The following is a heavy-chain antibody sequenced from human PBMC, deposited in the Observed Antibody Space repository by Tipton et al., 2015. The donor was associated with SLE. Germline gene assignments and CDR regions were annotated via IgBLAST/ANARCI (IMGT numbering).Heavy chain of an antibody. J-gene: IGHJ5*02. Sequence: TLSLTCTVSGGSINSYYWSWIRQPPGKGLEWIGSISYTGSTYYNPSLKGRVTMSVDTSENQFSLKVHSVTAADTAVYYCARGSATWGSHWFDPWGQGTPVTVSS. CDR3: ARGSATWGSHWFDP. V-gene: IGHV4-59*12. CDR1: GGSINSYY. CDR2: ISYTGST. D-gene: IGHD7-27*01.